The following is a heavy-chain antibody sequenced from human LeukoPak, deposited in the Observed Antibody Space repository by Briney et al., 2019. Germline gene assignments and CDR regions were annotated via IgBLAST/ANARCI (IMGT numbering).Heavy chain of an antibody. CDR1: GFTFSNFA. Sequence: GGSLRLSCAASGFTFSNFAMSWVRQAPGKGLEWVSGITSSGDRTYHADSVKGRFTISRDDSTNTLSLQMNSLRPDDTATYYCARDLTRGAPDYFDNWGQGTLVTVSS. CDR2: ITSSGDRT. V-gene: IGHV3-23*01. D-gene: IGHD3-10*01. J-gene: IGHJ4*02. CDR3: ARDLTRGAPDYFDN.